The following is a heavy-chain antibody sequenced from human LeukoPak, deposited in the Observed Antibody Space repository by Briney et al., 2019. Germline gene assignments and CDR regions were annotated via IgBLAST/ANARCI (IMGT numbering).Heavy chain of an antibody. J-gene: IGHJ4*02. Sequence: GGSLRLSCAASGFTFSSYNMNWVRQAPGKGLEWVSYISSSTITIYYADSVKGRFTVSRDNAKNSLYLQMNSLSTEDTAVYYCAREPSGTLDYWGQGTLVTVSS. CDR3: AREPSGTLDY. V-gene: IGHV3-48*01. CDR1: GFTFSSYN. D-gene: IGHD1-7*01. CDR2: ISSSTITI.